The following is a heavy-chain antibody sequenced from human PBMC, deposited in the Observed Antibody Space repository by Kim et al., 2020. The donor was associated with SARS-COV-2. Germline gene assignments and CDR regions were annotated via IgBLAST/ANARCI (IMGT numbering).Heavy chain of an antibody. Sequence: LKSRVTISVDTSKNQFSLKLSSVTAADTAVYYCARAYSSSNNYYYYGMDVWGQGTTVTVSS. D-gene: IGHD6-6*01. V-gene: IGHV4-34*01. J-gene: IGHJ6*02. CDR3: ARAYSSSNNYYYYGMDV.